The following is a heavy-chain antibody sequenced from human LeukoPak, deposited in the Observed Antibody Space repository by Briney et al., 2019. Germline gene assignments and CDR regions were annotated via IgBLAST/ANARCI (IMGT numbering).Heavy chain of an antibody. D-gene: IGHD6-13*01. Sequence: PGGSLRLSCAASGFTFSSYAMHWVRQAPGKGLEWVAVISYDGSNKYYADSVKGRFTISRDPANNTLYLQMSSLRAGETAVYYCAFGSSWYLGAFDIWGQGTMVTVSS. V-gene: IGHV3-30-3*01. J-gene: IGHJ3*02. CDR3: AFGSSWYLGAFDI. CDR1: GFTFSSYA. CDR2: ISYDGSNK.